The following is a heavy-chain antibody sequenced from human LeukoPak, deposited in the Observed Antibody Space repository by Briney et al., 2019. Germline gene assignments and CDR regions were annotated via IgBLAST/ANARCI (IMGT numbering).Heavy chain of an antibody. CDR2: IVVGSGNT. CDR3: AAAVDSGSYMAY. J-gene: IGHJ4*02. D-gene: IGHD1-26*01. CDR1: GFTLSSSA. V-gene: IGHV1-58*01. Sequence: ASVKVSCKASGFTLSSSALQWVRQARGQSLEWIGWIVVGSGNTNYAQKFQERVTINRDMSTRTAYMELSSLRSEDTAVYYCAAAVDSGSYMAYWGQGTLVTVSS.